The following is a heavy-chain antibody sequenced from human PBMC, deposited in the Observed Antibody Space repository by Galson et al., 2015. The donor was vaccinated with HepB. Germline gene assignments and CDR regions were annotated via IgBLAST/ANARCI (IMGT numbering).Heavy chain of an antibody. D-gene: IGHD2-2*01. CDR2: INPNSGGT. V-gene: IGHV1-2*06. J-gene: IGHJ4*02. Sequence: SVKVSCKASGYTFTGYYMHWVRQAPGQGLEWMGRINPNSGGTNYAQKFQGRVTMTRDTSISTAYMELSRLRSDDTAVYYCARLRDIVVVPASYFDYWGQGTLVTVSS. CDR3: ARLRDIVVVPASYFDY. CDR1: GYTFTGYY.